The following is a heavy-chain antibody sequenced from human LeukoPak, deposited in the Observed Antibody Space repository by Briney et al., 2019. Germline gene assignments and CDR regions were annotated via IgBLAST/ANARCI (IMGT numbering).Heavy chain of an antibody. J-gene: IGHJ4*02. V-gene: IGHV4-61*02. CDR1: GGSISSGSYY. CDR3: ARDGYSLGYSSGWYDY. D-gene: IGHD6-19*01. CDR2: IYTSGST. Sequence: PSQTLSLTCTVSGGSISSGSYYWSWIRQPAGKGLEWIGRIYTSGSTNYNPSLKSRVTISVATSKNQFSLKLSSVTAADTAVYYCARDGYSLGYSSGWYDYWGQGTLVTVSS.